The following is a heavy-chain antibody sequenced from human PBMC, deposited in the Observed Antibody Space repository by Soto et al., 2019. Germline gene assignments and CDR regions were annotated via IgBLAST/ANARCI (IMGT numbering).Heavy chain of an antibody. CDR3: ARVAHSSSWYYFDY. J-gene: IGHJ4*02. CDR2: IYYSGST. V-gene: IGHV4-30-4*01. D-gene: IGHD6-13*01. Sequence: SETLSLTCTVSGGSISSGDYYWSWIRQPPGKGLEWIGYIYYSGSTYYNPSLKSRVTISVDTSKNQFSLKLSSVTAADTAVYYCARVAHSSSWYYFDYWGQGTLVTVSS. CDR1: GGSISSGDYY.